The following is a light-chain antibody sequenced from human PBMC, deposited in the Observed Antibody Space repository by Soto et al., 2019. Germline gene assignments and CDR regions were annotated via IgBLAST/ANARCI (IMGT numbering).Light chain of an antibody. CDR3: SSYTSSSTLV. V-gene: IGLV2-14*01. Sequence: SQPASVSESPGEAIPIYYTGTSSDVGGYNYVSWYQQHPGKAPKLMIYEVSNRPSGVSNHFSGSKSANTASLTISGLQAEDEADYYCSSYTSSSTLVCGTGPKVTVL. CDR1: SSDVGGYNY. J-gene: IGLJ1*01. CDR2: EVS.